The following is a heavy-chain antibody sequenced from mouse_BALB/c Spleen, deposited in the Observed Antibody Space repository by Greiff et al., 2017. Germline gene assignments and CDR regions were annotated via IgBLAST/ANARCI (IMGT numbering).Heavy chain of an antibody. CDR2: INPNNGGT. CDR1: GYTFTDYN. V-gene: IGHV1-18*01. J-gene: IGHJ4*01. Sequence: EVQLQQSGPELVKPGASVKIPCKASGYTFTDYNMDWVKQSHGKSLEWIGAINPNNGGTIYNQKFKGKATLTVDKSSSTAYMELRSLTSEDTAVYYCARSGLLYAMDYWGQGTSVTVSS. D-gene: IGHD3-1*01. CDR3: ARSGLLYAMDY.